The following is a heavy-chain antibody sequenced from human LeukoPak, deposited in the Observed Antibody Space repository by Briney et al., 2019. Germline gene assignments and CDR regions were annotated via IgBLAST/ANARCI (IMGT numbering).Heavy chain of an antibody. D-gene: IGHD6-13*01. CDR3: ARLPSYSSSWSYDY. Sequence: ASVKVSCKASGYTFTSYDINWVRQATGLGLEWMGWMNPNSGNTGYAQKFQGRVTITRNTSISTAYMELSSLRSEDTAVYYCARLPSYSSSWSYDYWGQGTLVTVSS. CDR1: GYTFTSYD. CDR2: MNPNSGNT. J-gene: IGHJ4*02. V-gene: IGHV1-8*03.